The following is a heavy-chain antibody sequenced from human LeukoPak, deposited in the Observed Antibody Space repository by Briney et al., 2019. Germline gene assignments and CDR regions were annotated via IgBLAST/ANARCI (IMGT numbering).Heavy chain of an antibody. CDR2: IYYSGST. CDR3: ARAGRGYSYSLDY. Sequence: PSETLSLTCTVSGGSISSYYWSWIRQPPGKGLEWIGYIYYSGSTNYNPSLKSRVTISVDTSKNQFSLKLSSVTAADTAVYYCARAGRGYSYSLDYWGQGTLVTVSS. J-gene: IGHJ4*02. CDR1: GGSISSYY. D-gene: IGHD5-18*01. V-gene: IGHV4-59*12.